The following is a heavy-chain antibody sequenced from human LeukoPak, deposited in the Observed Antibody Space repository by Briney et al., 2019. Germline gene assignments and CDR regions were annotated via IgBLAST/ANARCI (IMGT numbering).Heavy chain of an antibody. CDR1: GGSISSGSYY. Sequence: NTSETLSLTCTVSGGSISSGSYYWSWIRQPAGKGLEWIGRIYSSGSTNYNPSLRSRATISIDTSSNEFSLKLSSVTAADTAVYYCVSSGYNPRFYYYYLDVWGKGTTVTISS. D-gene: IGHD3-22*01. V-gene: IGHV4-61*02. CDR3: VSSGYNPRFYYYYLDV. CDR2: IYSSGST. J-gene: IGHJ6*03.